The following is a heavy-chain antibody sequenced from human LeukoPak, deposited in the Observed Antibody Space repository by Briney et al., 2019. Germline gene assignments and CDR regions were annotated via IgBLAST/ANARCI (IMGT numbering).Heavy chain of an antibody. Sequence: GGSLRLSCAASGFTFSTYAMHWVRQAPGKGLEWVALIRDDGTNKYYADSVKGRFTISGDISKNTLYLQLNSLRAEDTAAYYCAKDAYADYELRYWGQGTLVTVSS. CDR1: GFTFSTYA. J-gene: IGHJ4*02. CDR3: AKDAYADYELRY. D-gene: IGHD4-17*01. CDR2: IRDDGTNK. V-gene: IGHV3-30*02.